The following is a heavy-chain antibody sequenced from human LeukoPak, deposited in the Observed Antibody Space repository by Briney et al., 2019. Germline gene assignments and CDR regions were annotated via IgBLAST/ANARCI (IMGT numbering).Heavy chain of an antibody. V-gene: IGHV3-21*01. Sequence: PGGSLRLSCAASGFTFSSYSMNWVRQAPGKGLEWVSSISSSSSYIYYADSVKGRFTISRDNAKNSLYLQMNSLRAEDTAVYYCARGGFLLWFGELFDYYGMDVWGQGTTVTVSS. D-gene: IGHD3-10*01. CDR3: ARGGFLLWFGELFDYYGMDV. CDR1: GFTFSSYS. CDR2: ISSSSSYI. J-gene: IGHJ6*02.